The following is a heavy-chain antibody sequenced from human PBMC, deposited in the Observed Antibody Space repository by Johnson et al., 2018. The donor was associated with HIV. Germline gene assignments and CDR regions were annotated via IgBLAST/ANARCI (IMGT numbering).Heavy chain of an antibody. J-gene: IGHJ3*02. CDR2: IGTAGDT. V-gene: IGHV3-13*01. Sequence: VQLVESGGGLVQPGGSLRLSCAASGLTFSSYDMHWVRQAPGKGLEWVSAIGTAGDTYYPGSVKGRFTISRENAKNSLHLKMNSLRAGDTAVYYCARAIGDGYPGMKAFDIWGQGTMVTVSS. CDR1: GLTFSSYD. D-gene: IGHD5-24*01. CDR3: ARAIGDGYPGMKAFDI.